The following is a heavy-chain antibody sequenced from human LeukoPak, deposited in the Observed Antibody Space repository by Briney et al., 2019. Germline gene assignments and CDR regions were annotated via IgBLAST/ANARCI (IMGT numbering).Heavy chain of an antibody. V-gene: IGHV4-59*08. Sequence: PSETLSLTCTVSGGSIGGYHWSWIRQSPGKGLEWIGYIYYSGGTNYSPSLKSRVTISADTSQNQFSLKLTSVTAADTAVYYCARHKRFTEGGSGAFDYWGQGARVTVSS. D-gene: IGHD3-10*01. CDR1: GGSIGGYH. CDR2: IYYSGGT. J-gene: IGHJ4*02. CDR3: ARHKRFTEGGSGAFDY.